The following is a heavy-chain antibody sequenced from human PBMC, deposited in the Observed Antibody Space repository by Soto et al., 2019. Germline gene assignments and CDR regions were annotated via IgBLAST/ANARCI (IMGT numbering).Heavy chain of an antibody. D-gene: IGHD6-13*01. CDR2: INPNSGGT. CDR3: ARTLIAAAGTNYYYYYGMDV. V-gene: IGHV1-2*04. CDR1: GYTFTGYY. Sequence: ASVKVSCKASGYTFTGYYMHWVRQAPGQGLEWMGWINPNSGGTNYAQKFQGWVTMTRDTSISTAYMELSRLRSDDTAVYYCARTLIAAAGTNYYYYYGMDVWGQGTTVTVSS. J-gene: IGHJ6*02.